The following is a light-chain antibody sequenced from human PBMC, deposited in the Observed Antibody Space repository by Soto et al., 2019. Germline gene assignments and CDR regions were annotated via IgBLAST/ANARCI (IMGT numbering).Light chain of an antibody. CDR2: AAS. CDR3: QQSYSTPWT. J-gene: IGKJ1*01. CDR1: QSISSY. Sequence: DIQMTQSPSSLSASVGDRFTITCRASQSISSYLNWYQQKPGKAPKLLIYAASSLQSGVLSRFSGSGSGTDFTLTISSLQPEDFATYYCQQSYSTPWTFGQGTKVDIK. V-gene: IGKV1-39*01.